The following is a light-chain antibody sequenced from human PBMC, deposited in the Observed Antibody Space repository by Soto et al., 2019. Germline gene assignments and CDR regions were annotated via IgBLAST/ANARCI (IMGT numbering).Light chain of an antibody. Sequence: EIVMKQSPGTLSLSPGERATISCRASQDIGSRYLAWYHQKSGQAPRLLIYGASSRATGIPDRFSGSGSGTDFTLTISRLEPEDFGVYYCQQFGSSIPHTFGQGTKLEIK. V-gene: IGKV3-20*01. CDR3: QQFGSSIPHT. CDR1: QDIGSRY. J-gene: IGKJ2*01. CDR2: GAS.